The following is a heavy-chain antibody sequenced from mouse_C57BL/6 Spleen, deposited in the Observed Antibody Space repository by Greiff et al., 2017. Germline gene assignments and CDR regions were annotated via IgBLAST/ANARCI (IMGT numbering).Heavy chain of an antibody. CDR3: ARHEDDMITTTAYFDY. Sequence: QVQLQQSGAELVKPGASVKLSCKASGYTFTEYTIHWVKQRSGQGLEWIGWFYPGSGSIKYNEKFKDKATLTADKSSSTVYMALSRLTSEDSAVYFCARHEDDMITTTAYFDYWGQGTTLTVSS. J-gene: IGHJ2*01. D-gene: IGHD2-4*01. V-gene: IGHV1-62-2*01. CDR1: GYTFTEYT. CDR2: FYPGSGSI.